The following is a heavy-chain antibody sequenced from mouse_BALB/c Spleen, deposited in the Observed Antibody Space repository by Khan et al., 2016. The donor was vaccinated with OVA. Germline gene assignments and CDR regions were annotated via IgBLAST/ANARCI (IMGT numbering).Heavy chain of an antibody. J-gene: IGHJ3*01. V-gene: IGHV5-6*01. CDR2: VSTGGHYT. Sequence: EVELVESGGDVVKPGGSLKLSCAASGFTFSTYGMSWVRQTPDKRLEWVATVSTGGHYTYYPDTVKGRFPISRDNAKNTLYLQMSSLKSEDTAMVYCARLAYYYDSEGFAYWGQGTLVTVSA. D-gene: IGHD1-1*01. CDR1: GFTFSTYG. CDR3: ARLAYYYDSEGFAY.